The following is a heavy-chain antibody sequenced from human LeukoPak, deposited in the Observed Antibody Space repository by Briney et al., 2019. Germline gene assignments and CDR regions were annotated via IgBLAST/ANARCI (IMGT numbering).Heavy chain of an antibody. J-gene: IGHJ6*03. D-gene: IGHD2/OR15-2a*01. Sequence: PGGSLRLSCEASGFTFSNYGMNWVRQAPGKGLEWVSYISSSSITIYYADSVKGRFTISRDNAKSSLHLQMNSLRAEDTAVYYCSRGHDTTATSHMDVWGKGTTVTVFS. V-gene: IGHV3-48*04. CDR2: ISSSSITI. CDR3: SRGHDTTATSHMDV. CDR1: GFTFSNYG.